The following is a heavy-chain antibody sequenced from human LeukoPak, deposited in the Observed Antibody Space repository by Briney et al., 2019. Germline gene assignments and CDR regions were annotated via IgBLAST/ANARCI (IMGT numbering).Heavy chain of an antibody. Sequence: GGSLRLSCAASGFTFSSYVMSWVRQAPGKGLEWVSAISGSGGSTYYADSVKGRFTISRDNSKNTLYLQMNSLRAEDTAVYYCAKGHGSGSYPNYFDYWGQGTLVTVSS. D-gene: IGHD3-10*01. J-gene: IGHJ4*02. CDR1: GFTFSSYV. V-gene: IGHV3-23*01. CDR2: ISGSGGST. CDR3: AKGHGSGSYPNYFDY.